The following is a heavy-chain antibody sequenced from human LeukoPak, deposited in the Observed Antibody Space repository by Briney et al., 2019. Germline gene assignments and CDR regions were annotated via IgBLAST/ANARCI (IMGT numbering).Heavy chain of an antibody. CDR3: ARDLTSGLLWFRGLSLDY. Sequence: ASVKVSCKASGYTFTGYYMHWVRQAPGQGLEWMGWINPNSGGTNYAQKFQGRVTMTRDTSISTAYMELSRLRSDDTAVYYCARDLTSGLLWFRGLSLDYWGQGTLVTVSS. J-gene: IGHJ4*02. D-gene: IGHD3-10*01. CDR2: INPNSGGT. V-gene: IGHV1-2*02. CDR1: GYTFTGYY.